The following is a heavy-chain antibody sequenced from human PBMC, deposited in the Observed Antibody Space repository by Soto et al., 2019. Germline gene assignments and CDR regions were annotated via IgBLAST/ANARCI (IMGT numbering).Heavy chain of an antibody. D-gene: IGHD6-13*01. V-gene: IGHV3-30*18. CDR2: ISYDGSNK. CDR3: AKRGKRYSSSWYLSDP. CDR1: GFTFSSYG. J-gene: IGHJ5*02. Sequence: GGSLRLSCAASGFTFSSYGMHWVRQAPGKGLEWVAVISYDGSNKYYADSVKGRFTISRDNSKNTLYLQMNSLRAEDTAVYYCAKRGKRYSSSWYLSDPWGQGTLVTVSS.